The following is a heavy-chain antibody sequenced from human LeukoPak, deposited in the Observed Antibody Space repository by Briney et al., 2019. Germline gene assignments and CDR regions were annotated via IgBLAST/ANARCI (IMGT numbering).Heavy chain of an antibody. V-gene: IGHV4-34*01. J-gene: IGHJ4*02. D-gene: IGHD5-12*01. CDR2: INHSGST. CDR3: ASAYSGYDALEF. Sequence: SETLSLTCAVYGGSFSGYYWSWIRQPPGKGLEWIGEINHSGSTNYNPSLQSRVTISVDTTKNQFSLKLSTVTAADTAVYYCASAYSGYDALEFWGQGTLVTVSS. CDR1: GGSFSGYY.